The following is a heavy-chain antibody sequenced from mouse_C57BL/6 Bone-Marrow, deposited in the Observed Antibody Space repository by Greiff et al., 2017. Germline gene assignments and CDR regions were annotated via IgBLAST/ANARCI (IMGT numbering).Heavy chain of an antibody. CDR1: GFTFSSYG. J-gene: IGHJ2*01. Sequence: EVMLVESGGDLVKPGGSLKLSCAASGFTFSSYGMSWVRQTPDKRLEWVATISSGGSYTYYPDSVKGRFTISKDNAKNTLYLQMSSLKSEDKAMYYCGGITYFDYWGQGTTLTVSS. CDR2: ISSGGSYT. CDR3: GGITYFDY. D-gene: IGHD1-2*01. V-gene: IGHV5-6*02.